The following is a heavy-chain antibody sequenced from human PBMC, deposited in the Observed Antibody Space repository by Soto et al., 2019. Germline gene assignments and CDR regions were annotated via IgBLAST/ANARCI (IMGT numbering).Heavy chain of an antibody. V-gene: IGHV4-30-4*01. Sequence: SETLSLTCTVSGGSISSGDYYWSWIRQPPGKGLEWIGYIYYSGSTYYNPSLKSRVTISVDTSKNQFSLKLSSVTAADTAVYYCARRSSPGYYGMDVWGQGTTVTVSS. CDR1: GGSISSGDYY. CDR2: IYYSGST. CDR3: ARRSSPGYYGMDV. J-gene: IGHJ6*02.